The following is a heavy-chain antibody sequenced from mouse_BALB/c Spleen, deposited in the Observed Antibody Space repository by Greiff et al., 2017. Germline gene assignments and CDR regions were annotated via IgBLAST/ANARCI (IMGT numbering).Heavy chain of an antibody. Sequence: EVQGVESGPELVKPGASVKMSCKASGYTFTSYVMHWVKQKPGQGLEWIGYINPYNDGTKYNEKFKGKATLTSDKSSSTAYIQLSSLTSEDSAVYYCAAYGNFYAMDYWGQGTSVTVSS. CDR1: GYTFTSYV. V-gene: IGHV1-14*01. CDR2: INPYNDGT. D-gene: IGHD2-1*01. CDR3: AAYGNFYAMDY. J-gene: IGHJ4*01.